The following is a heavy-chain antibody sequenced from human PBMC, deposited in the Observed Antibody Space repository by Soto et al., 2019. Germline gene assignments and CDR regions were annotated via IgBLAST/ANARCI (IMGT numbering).Heavy chain of an antibody. CDR1: GYTFTSYD. Sequence: QVQLVQSGAEVKKPGASVKVSCKASGYTFTSYDINWVRQATGQGLEWMGWMNANSGDTGYVQKFQGRVTMTRDTAINTAYMELSSLISEDTAVFYCTRGPGGTGSHFDYWGQGTLVTVSS. J-gene: IGHJ4*02. CDR3: TRGPGGTGSHFDY. CDR2: MNANSGDT. V-gene: IGHV1-8*01. D-gene: IGHD3-16*01.